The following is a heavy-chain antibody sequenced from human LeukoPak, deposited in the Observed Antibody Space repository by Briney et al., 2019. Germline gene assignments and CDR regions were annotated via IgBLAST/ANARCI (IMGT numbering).Heavy chain of an antibody. Sequence: GGSLRLSCAASGFTFSTYAMHWVRQAPGKGLEYVSAISSNGGSTYYANSVKGRFTISRDNSKNTLYLQMGSLRAEDLAVYYCARDYCSSTSCLLDYWGQGTLVTVSS. CDR1: GFTFSTYA. D-gene: IGHD2-2*01. V-gene: IGHV3-64*01. CDR2: ISSNGGST. J-gene: IGHJ4*02. CDR3: ARDYCSSTSCLLDY.